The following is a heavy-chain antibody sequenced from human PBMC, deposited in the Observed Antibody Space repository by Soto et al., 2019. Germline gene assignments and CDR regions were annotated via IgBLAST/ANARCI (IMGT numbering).Heavy chain of an antibody. Sequence: SETLSLTCAVYGETFSGNYLSWTRQSPGKGLEWIGEIQPSGTTYYNPSLKSRVTISSDTANNQFSLNLSSVTAADTAVYFCSRGTDAYKGGRSWGQGT. CDR3: SRGTDAYKGGRS. J-gene: IGHJ4*02. V-gene: IGHV4-34*01. D-gene: IGHD1-1*01. CDR2: IQPSGTT. CDR1: GETFSGNY.